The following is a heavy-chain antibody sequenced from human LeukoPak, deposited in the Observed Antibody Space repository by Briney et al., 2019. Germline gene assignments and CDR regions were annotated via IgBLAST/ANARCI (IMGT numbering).Heavy chain of an antibody. Sequence: GGSLRLSCAASGFTFSNSWMNWVRQTPGKGLEWVDRIKSKTDGETTEYATPVKDRFTISRDESKATVYLQMNSLKTEDTAVYYCSTISPQRGYIYGYYFDSWGQGTLVTVSA. CDR1: GFTFSNSW. V-gene: IGHV3-15*01. CDR2: IKSKTDGETT. D-gene: IGHD5-18*01. J-gene: IGHJ4*02. CDR3: STISPQRGYIYGYYFDS.